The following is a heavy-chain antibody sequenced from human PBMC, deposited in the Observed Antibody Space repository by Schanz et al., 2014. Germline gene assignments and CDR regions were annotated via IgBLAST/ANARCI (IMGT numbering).Heavy chain of an antibody. CDR2: ISPYNGNT. V-gene: IGHV1-18*01. CDR1: GYTFTDYG. J-gene: IGHJ6*02. CDR3: ARVQDDILTGSEYYYGMDV. D-gene: IGHD3-9*01. Sequence: QVQLVQSGGEMKKPGASVKVSCKASGYTFTDYGLSWVRQAPGQGLEWMGWISPYNGNTNYIQKLQGRVTMTTDTSTSTAYMELRSLRSDDTAVYYCARVQDDILTGSEYYYGMDVWGQGTTVTVSS.